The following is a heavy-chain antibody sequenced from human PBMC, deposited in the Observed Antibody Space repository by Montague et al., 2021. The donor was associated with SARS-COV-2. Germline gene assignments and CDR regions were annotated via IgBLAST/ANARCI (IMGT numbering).Heavy chain of an antibody. Sequence: SLRLSCAASGFTFSSFTMSWVRLAPGKGLEWVSTISGSGGSTWYADSVKGRFTISRDNSKSTLFLQMNSLRAEDTALYYCTGGDNYGSWGRGTLVTVSS. D-gene: IGHD4-17*01. CDR3: TGGDNYGS. J-gene: IGHJ5*02. CDR1: GFTFSSFT. V-gene: IGHV3-23*01. CDR2: ISGSGGST.